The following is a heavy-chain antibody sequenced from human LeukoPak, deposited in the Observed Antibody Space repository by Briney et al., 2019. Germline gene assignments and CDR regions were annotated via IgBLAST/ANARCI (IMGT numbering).Heavy chain of an antibody. Sequence: SQTLSLTCAISGDSVSSNSAAWHWLRQSPSRGLEWLGRTYYRSKWYNDYAVSVKSRITINPDTSKNQFSLQLNSVTPEDTAVYYCARGVWTTVTTLPLTSWGQGTLVTVSS. V-gene: IGHV6-1*01. CDR3: ARGVWTTVTTLPLTS. CDR2: TYYRSKWYN. CDR1: GDSVSSNSAA. D-gene: IGHD4-17*01. J-gene: IGHJ4*02.